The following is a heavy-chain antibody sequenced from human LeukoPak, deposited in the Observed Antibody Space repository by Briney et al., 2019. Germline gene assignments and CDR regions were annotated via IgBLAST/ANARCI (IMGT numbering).Heavy chain of an antibody. Sequence: ASVKVSCKASGYTFTSYGISWVRQAPGQGLEWMGWISAYNGNTNYAQKLQGRVTMTTDTSTSTAYMELRSLRSDDTAVYYCARVTGGKYCSTTSCYMRGWFDPWGQGTLVTVSS. D-gene: IGHD2-2*02. CDR2: ISAYNGNT. V-gene: IGHV1-18*01. CDR1: GYTFTSYG. CDR3: ARVTGGKYCSTTSCYMRGWFDP. J-gene: IGHJ5*02.